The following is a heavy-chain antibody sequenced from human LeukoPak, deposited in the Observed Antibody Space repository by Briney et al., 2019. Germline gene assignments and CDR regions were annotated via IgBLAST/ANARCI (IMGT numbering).Heavy chain of an antibody. CDR2: ISSSSSYI. Sequence: GGSLRLSCAASGFTFSDYSMNWVRQAPGKGLEWVSSISSSSSYIYYADSVKGRFTISRDNAKNSLYLQMNSLRAEDTAVYYCARALEGWYFDLWGRGTLVTVSS. D-gene: IGHD6-6*01. V-gene: IGHV3-21*01. CDR3: ARALEGWYFDL. CDR1: GFTFSDYS. J-gene: IGHJ2*01.